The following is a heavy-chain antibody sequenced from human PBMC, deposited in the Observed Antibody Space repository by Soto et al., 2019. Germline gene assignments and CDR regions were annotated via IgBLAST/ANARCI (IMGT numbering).Heavy chain of an antibody. CDR2: VSYDGSKK. CDR3: ARDLRTIGQAFDI. V-gene: IGHV3-30*04. Sequence: GGSLRLSCAASTFIFSNYAMHWVRQAPGKGLEWVAVVSYDGSKKYYVDPVKGRFTISRDNSKNTLYLQMNSLRAEDTAVYYCARDLRTIGQAFDIWGQGTMVTVSS. CDR1: TFIFSNYA. J-gene: IGHJ3*02. D-gene: IGHD3-3*01.